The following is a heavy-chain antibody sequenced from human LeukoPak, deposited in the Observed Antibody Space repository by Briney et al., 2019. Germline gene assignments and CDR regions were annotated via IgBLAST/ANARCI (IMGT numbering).Heavy chain of an antibody. CDR2: FDPKEGER. D-gene: IGHD3-10*01. CDR3: GRTVHSGTYYSYALDV. Sequence: ASVKVSCKVSGDTLTELSMHWVRQAPGKGLEWMGGFDPKEGERVYAQNFQGRFTMTEDTSSGTAYMELNSLRSEDTAVYFCGRTVHSGTYYSYALDVWGQGTTVIVSS. CDR1: GDTLTELS. J-gene: IGHJ6*02. V-gene: IGHV1-24*01.